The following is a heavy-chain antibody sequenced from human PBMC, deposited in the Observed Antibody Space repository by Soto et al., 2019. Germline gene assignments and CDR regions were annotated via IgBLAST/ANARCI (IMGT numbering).Heavy chain of an antibody. CDR2: INAGNGKT. CDR3: ARDGSETAMANYYYDGMDV. J-gene: IGHJ6*02. D-gene: IGHD5-18*01. CDR1: GYTFTSYA. Sequence: ASVKVSCKASGYTFTSYAMHWVRQAPGQRLEWMGWINAGNGKTKYSQKFQGRVIITRDTYASTAYMELSSLRSEDTAVYYCARDGSETAMANYYYDGMDVWGQGTTVTVSS. V-gene: IGHV1-3*01.